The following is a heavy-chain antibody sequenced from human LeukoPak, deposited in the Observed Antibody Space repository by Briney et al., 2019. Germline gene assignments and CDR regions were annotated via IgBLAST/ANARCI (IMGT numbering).Heavy chain of an antibody. CDR2: ISSSSSYI. V-gene: IGHV3-21*01. J-gene: IGHJ4*02. CDR3: AREAGYSSSWYHFDY. CDR1: GFTFSSYS. Sequence: GESLRLSCAAAGFTFSSYSMNWVRQALGKGLEWVSPISSSSSYIYYADSVKGRFTISRDNAKNSLYLQMNSLKAEDTAVYYCAREAGYSSSWYHFDYWGQGTLVTVSS. D-gene: IGHD6-13*01.